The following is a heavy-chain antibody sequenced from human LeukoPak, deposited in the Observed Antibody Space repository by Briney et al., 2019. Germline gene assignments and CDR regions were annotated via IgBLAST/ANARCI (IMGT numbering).Heavy chain of an antibody. Sequence: GGSLRLSCAASGFTFSSQAMSWVRQAPGKGLECVSGISGTGGRTYYADSVKGRFTISRDNSKNTLYLQMNSLRAEDTAVYYCARAAGPAASYYYMDVWGKGTTVTVSS. V-gene: IGHV3-23*01. CDR2: ISGTGGRT. CDR1: GFTFSSQA. D-gene: IGHD2-2*01. J-gene: IGHJ6*03. CDR3: ARAAGPAASYYYMDV.